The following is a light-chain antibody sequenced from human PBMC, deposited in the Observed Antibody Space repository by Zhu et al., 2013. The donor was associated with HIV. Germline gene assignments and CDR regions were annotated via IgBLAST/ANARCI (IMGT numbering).Light chain of an antibody. CDR1: TSNIGGGYD. Sequence: QSVLTQPPSVSGAPGQRVTISCTGSTSNIGGGYDVQWYQQLPGAAPKLIVYYNSLRPSGVSDRFSGSKSGSSASLVITGLQAEDVADYYCSSYAGSNNLVFGGGTKLTVL. V-gene: IGLV1-40*01. CDR2: YNS. J-gene: IGLJ3*02. CDR3: SSYAGSNNLV.